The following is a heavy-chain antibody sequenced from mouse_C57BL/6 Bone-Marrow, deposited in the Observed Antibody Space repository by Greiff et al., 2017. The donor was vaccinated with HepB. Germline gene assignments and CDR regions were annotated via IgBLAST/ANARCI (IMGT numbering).Heavy chain of an antibody. CDR2: INYDGSST. CDR3: ARDGNDWYFDV. V-gene: IGHV5-16*01. J-gene: IGHJ1*03. D-gene: IGHD2-1*01. Sequence: EVQVVESEGGLVQPGSSMKLSCTASGFTFSDYYMAWVRQVPEKGLEWVANINYDGSSTYYLDSLKSRFIISRDNAKNILYLQMSSLKSEDTATYYCARDGNDWYFDVWGTGTTVTVSS. CDR1: GFTFSDYY.